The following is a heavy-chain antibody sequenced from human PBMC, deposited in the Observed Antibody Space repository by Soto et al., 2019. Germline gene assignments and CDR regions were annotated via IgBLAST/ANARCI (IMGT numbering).Heavy chain of an antibody. CDR2: TYYRSKWYN. D-gene: IGHD2-15*01. J-gene: IGHJ6*02. CDR1: GDSVSSNSAA. Sequence: SQTLSLTCAISGDSVSSNSAAWNWIRQSPSKGLEWLGRTYYRSKWYNDYAVSVKSRITINPDTSKNQFSLQLNSVTPEDTAVYYCARDCSGGSCYADTFGYYGMDVWGQGTTVTVSS. V-gene: IGHV6-1*01. CDR3: ARDCSGGSCYADTFGYYGMDV.